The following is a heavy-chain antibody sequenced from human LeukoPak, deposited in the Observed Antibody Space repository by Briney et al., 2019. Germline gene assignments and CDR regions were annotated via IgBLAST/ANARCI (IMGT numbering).Heavy chain of an antibody. V-gene: IGHV3-21*01. CDR1: GFTFSNYI. CDR2: ISSGNRHI. J-gene: IGHJ6*04. CDR3: ARGVYGGISMDV. D-gene: IGHD4-23*01. Sequence: NTWGTLRLSCAASGFTFSNYILNWVRQAPGKGLEWVASISSGNRHIEYADSVNGRFTISRDNAMNPLYLQMDSLRVEDTSVYYWARGVYGGISMDVWGKGTTVTVSS.